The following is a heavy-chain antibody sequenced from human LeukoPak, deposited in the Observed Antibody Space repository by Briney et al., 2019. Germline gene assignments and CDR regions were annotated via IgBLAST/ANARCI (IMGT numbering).Heavy chain of an antibody. J-gene: IGHJ4*02. V-gene: IGHV3-23*01. CDR3: AKEGGWYRAPVDY. CDR1: AFTVSSDH. D-gene: IGHD6-19*01. Sequence: HAGGSLRLSCAASAFTVSSDHMNWVRQAPGKGLEWVSAISGSGDSTYYADSVKGRFTISRDNSKNTLYLQMNSLRAEDTAVYYCAKEGGWYRAPVDYWGQGTLVTVSS. CDR2: ISGSGDST.